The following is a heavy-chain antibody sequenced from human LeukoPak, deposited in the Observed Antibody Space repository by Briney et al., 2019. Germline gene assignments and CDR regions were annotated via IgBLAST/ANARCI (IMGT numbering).Heavy chain of an antibody. J-gene: IGHJ4*02. Sequence: ASVKVSCKASGYTFTSYGICWVRQAPGQGLEWMGWISAYNGNINYAQKFQGRITMTTDTSTSTAYMELRSLRSDDTDVYFCARALVVVTAIPDSWGQGTLVTVSS. CDR3: ARALVVVTAIPDS. V-gene: IGHV1-18*01. D-gene: IGHD2-21*02. CDR1: GYTFTSYG. CDR2: ISAYNGNI.